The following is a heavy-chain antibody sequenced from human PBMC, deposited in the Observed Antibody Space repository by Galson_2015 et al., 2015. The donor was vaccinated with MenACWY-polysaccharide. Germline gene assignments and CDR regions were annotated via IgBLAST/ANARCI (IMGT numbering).Heavy chain of an antibody. V-gene: IGHV1-8*02. CDR3: ARGGKYYYDSSGYLNWFDP. D-gene: IGHD3-22*01. CDR1: GYSFSSYD. CDR2: MNPNSGNT. Sequence: SVKVSCKASGYSFSSYDMNWVRQTTGQGLEWMGWMNPNSGNTGYAQKCQGRVTMTRNISISIAYMELSCLRSQDTAVYYCARGGKYYYDSSGYLNWFDPWGQGTLVSVSS. J-gene: IGHJ5*02.